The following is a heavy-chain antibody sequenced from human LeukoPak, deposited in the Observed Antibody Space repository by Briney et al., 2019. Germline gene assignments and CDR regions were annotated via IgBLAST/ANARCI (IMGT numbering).Heavy chain of an antibody. D-gene: IGHD3-9*01. CDR2: INPSGGST. CDR1: GGTFSSYA. Sequence: ASVKVSCKASGGTFSSYAISWVRQAPGQGLEWMGIINPSGGSTSYAQKFQGRVTMTRDMSTSTVYMELSSLRSEDTAVYYCARNPTGIRYFDPTEYYFDYWGQGTLVTVSS. J-gene: IGHJ4*02. CDR3: ARNPTGIRYFDPTEYYFDY. V-gene: IGHV1-46*01.